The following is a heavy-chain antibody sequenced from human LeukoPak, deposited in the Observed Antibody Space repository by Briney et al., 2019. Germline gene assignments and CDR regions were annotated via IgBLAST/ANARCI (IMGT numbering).Heavy chain of an antibody. CDR3: AKDIYYDILTGSCYDY. Sequence: GRSLRLSCAASGFTFDDYAMHWVRQAPGKGLEWVSGISWNSGSIGYADSVKGRFTISRDNAKNSLYLQMNSLRAEDTALYYCAKDIYYDILTGSCYDYWGQGTLVTVPS. V-gene: IGHV3-9*01. CDR1: GFTFDDYA. J-gene: IGHJ4*02. D-gene: IGHD3-9*01. CDR2: ISWNSGSI.